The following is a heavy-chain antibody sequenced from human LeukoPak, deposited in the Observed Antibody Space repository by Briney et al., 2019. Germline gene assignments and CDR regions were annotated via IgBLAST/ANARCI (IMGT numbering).Heavy chain of an antibody. D-gene: IGHD2-21*02. V-gene: IGHV3-23*01. Sequence: GGSLRLSYAASGFTLSSYAMSWVRQAPGKGLEWVSAVSRSGGGTFYADSVKGRVTISRDSSRNTLYLQMNSLRAEDTAVYYCARETNDYFFDSWGQGTLVTVSS. CDR3: ARETNDYFFDS. CDR1: GFTLSSYA. J-gene: IGHJ4*02. CDR2: VSRSGGGT.